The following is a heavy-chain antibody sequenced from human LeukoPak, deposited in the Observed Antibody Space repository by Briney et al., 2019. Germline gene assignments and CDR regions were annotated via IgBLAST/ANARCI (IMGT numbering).Heavy chain of an antibody. CDR2: ISGSGGST. CDR3: AKGYYYDSSGYYPLDY. CDR1: GFTFSSYA. V-gene: IGHV3-23*01. D-gene: IGHD3-22*01. Sequence: QTGGSLRLSCAASGFTFSSYAMSWVRQAPGKGLEWVSAISGSGGSTYYADSVKGRFTISRDNSKNTLYLQMNSLRAEDTAVYYCAKGYYYDSSGYYPLDYWGQGTLVTVSS. J-gene: IGHJ4*02.